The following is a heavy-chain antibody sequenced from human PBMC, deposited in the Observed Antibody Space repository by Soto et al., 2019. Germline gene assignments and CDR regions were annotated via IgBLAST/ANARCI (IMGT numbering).Heavy chain of an antibody. Sequence: GSLTLSCAASGFTFSSYSMNWVRQAPGKGLEWVPYISSSSSTIYYADSVKGRFTISRDNAKNSLYLQMNSLRDEDTAVYYCARSPRAARPFSYYYYYGMDVWGQGTTVTVSS. CDR3: ARSPRAARPFSYYYYYGMDV. V-gene: IGHV3-48*02. D-gene: IGHD6-6*01. CDR2: ISSSSSTI. J-gene: IGHJ6*02. CDR1: GFTFSSYS.